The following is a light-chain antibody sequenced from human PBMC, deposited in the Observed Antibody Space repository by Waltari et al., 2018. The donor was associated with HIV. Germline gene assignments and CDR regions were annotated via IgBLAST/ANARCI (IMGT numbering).Light chain of an antibody. J-gene: IGLJ1*01. V-gene: IGLV2-14*03. CDR2: DVH. Sequence: SALLQPASVSGSPGQSITIPCSGSENAIVLDNYVTWYQQFSVKAPKPIIYDVHKRPAGLSDRFSGSKSGNMASLTISGLQTDDEAVYFCSSFSSGPSLYIFG. CDR1: ENAIVLDNY. CDR3: SSFSSGPSLYI.